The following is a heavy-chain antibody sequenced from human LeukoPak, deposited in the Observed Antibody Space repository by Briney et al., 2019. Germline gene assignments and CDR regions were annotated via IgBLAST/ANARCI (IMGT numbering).Heavy chain of an antibody. D-gene: IGHD2-15*01. CDR2: IWYDRSNK. CDR3: ARGVAANSGVFDY. J-gene: IGHJ4*02. CDR1: GFTFRNYG. V-gene: IGHV3-33*01. Sequence: GRSLTLSCAASGFTFRNYGMHWVPQAPGKGLEWVAVIWYDRSNKYYADSVKGRFTISRDNSKNTLYLQMNSLRAEDTAVYYCARGVAANSGVFDYWGQGTLVTVFS.